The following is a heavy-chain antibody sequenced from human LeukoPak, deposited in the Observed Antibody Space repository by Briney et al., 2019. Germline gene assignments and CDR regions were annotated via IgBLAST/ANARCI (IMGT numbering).Heavy chain of an antibody. Sequence: ASVKVSCKASSYTFTRYGISWVRQAPGQGLEWMGLISPTGGSTGYAQKFQGRVTMTRDMSTSTDYMELSSLRSEDTAIYYCARDNSVGDNAWWFDPWGQGTLVTVSS. D-gene: IGHD1-26*01. CDR1: SYTFTRYG. CDR2: ISPTGGST. CDR3: ARDNSVGDNAWWFDP. J-gene: IGHJ5*02. V-gene: IGHV1-46*01.